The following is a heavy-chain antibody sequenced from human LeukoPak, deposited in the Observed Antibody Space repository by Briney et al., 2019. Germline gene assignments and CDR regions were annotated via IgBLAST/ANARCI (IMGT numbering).Heavy chain of an antibody. V-gene: IGHV4-31*03. CDR2: IYYSGST. D-gene: IGHD3-3*01. J-gene: IGHJ3*02. CDR3: ARVGAYDFWSGYQGGAFDI. Sequence: SQTPSLTCTVSGGSISSGGYYWSWIRQHPGKGLEWIGYIYYSGSTYYNPSLKSRVTISVDTSKNQFSLKLSSVAAADTAVYYCARVGAYDFWSGYQGGAFDIWGQGTMVTVSS. CDR1: GGSISSGGYY.